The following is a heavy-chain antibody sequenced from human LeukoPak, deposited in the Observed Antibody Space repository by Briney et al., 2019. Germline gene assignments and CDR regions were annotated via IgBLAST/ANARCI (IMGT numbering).Heavy chain of an antibody. CDR1: GYTFTGYY. V-gene: IGHV1-2*02. CDR2: IYPNSGGT. CDR3: ARLWGKYDAFDI. J-gene: IGHJ3*02. D-gene: IGHD7-27*01. Sequence: ASVKVSCKTSGYTFTGYYMHWVRQAPGQGLEWMSWIYPNSGGTNYPQKFQGRVTMTRDTSISTAYMELSSLRSDDTAVYYCARLWGKYDAFDIWGQGTMVTVSS.